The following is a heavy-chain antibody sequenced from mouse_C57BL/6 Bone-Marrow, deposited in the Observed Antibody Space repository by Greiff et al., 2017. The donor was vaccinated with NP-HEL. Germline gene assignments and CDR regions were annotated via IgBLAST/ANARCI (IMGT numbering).Heavy chain of an antibody. CDR2: ISYDGSN. D-gene: IGHD2-4*01. Sequence: DVKLQESGPGLVKPSQSLSLTCSVTGYSITSGYYWNWIRQFPGNKLEWMGYISYDGSNNYNPSLKNRISITRDTSKNQFFLKLNSVTTEDTATYYCERGGYGDYDRGYFDYWGQGTTLTVSS. CDR1: GYSITSGYY. V-gene: IGHV3-6*01. CDR3: ERGGYGDYDRGYFDY. J-gene: IGHJ2*01.